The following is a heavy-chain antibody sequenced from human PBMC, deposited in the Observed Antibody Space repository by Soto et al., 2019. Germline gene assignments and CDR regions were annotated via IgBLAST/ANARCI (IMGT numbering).Heavy chain of an antibody. D-gene: IGHD3-9*01. CDR2: IYYSGST. Sequence: SETLSLTCTVSGGSISSSSYYWGWIRQPPGKGLEWIGSIYYSGSTYYNPSLKSRVTISVDTSKNQFSLKLSSVTAADTAVYYCASHVLRYFDWPIVFDYWGQGTLVTVSS. V-gene: IGHV4-39*07. CDR3: ASHVLRYFDWPIVFDY. J-gene: IGHJ4*02. CDR1: GGSISSSSYY.